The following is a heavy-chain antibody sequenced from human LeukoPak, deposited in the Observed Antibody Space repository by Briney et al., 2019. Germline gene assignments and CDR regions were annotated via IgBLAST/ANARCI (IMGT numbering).Heavy chain of an antibody. V-gene: IGHV1-46*01. J-gene: IGHJ1*01. CDR3: ASSGSYRYFHH. D-gene: IGHD1-26*01. CDR1: GYTFSNYY. CDR2: INPSGGGT. Sequence: ASVKVSCKASGYTFSNYYMHWVRQAPGQGLEWMGIINPSGGGTSYAQRFQGRVTMTRDMSTSTVYMDLSSLRSEDTAVYYCASSGSYRYFHHWGQGTLVTVS.